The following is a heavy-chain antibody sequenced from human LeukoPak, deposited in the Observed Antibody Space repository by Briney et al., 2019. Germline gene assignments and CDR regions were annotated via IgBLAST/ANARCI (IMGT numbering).Heavy chain of an antibody. V-gene: IGHV1-18*01. Sequence: GASVTVSFTTSGYTFTNYGITWGRQAPGHGLEWMGWISAYNGNTDYAQKFRDRVTMTTDTSTRTAFMELRSLRADDTAVYYCAREDVRYFDFWGQGTLVTVSS. CDR1: GYTFTNYG. J-gene: IGHJ4*02. CDR3: AREDVRYFDF. CDR2: ISAYNGNT. D-gene: IGHD3-10*01.